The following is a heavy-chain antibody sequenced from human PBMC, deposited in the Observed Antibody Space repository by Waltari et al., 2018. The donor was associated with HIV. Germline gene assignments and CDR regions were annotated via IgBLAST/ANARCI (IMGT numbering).Heavy chain of an antibody. D-gene: IGHD7-27*01. Sequence: QVQLVESGGGVVQPGGSLRLSCVASRFTFSNYGMHWVRQAPGTGLEWVAFVQHDGSIQYYADSVKGRFTISRDNSKNTLYLQMNSLRAEDTAVYYCAKDGENNWGSFYWGQGTLVTVSS. J-gene: IGHJ4*02. CDR1: RFTFSNYG. V-gene: IGHV3-30*02. CDR3: AKDGENNWGSFY. CDR2: VQHDGSIQ.